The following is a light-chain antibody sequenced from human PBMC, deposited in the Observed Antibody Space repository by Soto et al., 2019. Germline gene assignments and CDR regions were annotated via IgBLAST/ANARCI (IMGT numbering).Light chain of an antibody. CDR2: EVS. CDR1: SSDVGGYNY. J-gene: IGLJ1*01. Sequence: QSALTKPPSASGSPGQSVTISCTGTSSDVGGYNYVSWYQQHPGKAPKLMIYEVSKRPSGVPDRFSGSKSGNTASLTVSGLQAEDEADYYCSSYAGSNNRVFGTGTKLTVL. CDR3: SSYAGSNNRV. V-gene: IGLV2-8*01.